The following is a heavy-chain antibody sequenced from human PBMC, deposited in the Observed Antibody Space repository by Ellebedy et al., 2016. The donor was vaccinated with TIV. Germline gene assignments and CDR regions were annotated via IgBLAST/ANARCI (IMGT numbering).Heavy chain of an antibody. CDR3: AGHGDRAMTH. Sequence: GESLKISCAASEFTVSSNYMSWVRQAPGKGLEWVSVISSGGTTHYADSVKGRFTISRDKSKNTMYLQMNSLRAEDTAVYYCAGHGDRAMTHWGQGTLVTVSS. CDR2: ISSGGTT. CDR1: EFTVSSNY. V-gene: IGHV3-66*04. J-gene: IGHJ4*02. D-gene: IGHD5-18*01.